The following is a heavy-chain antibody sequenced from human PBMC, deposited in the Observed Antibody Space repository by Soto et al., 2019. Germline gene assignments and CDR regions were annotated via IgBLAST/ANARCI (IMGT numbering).Heavy chain of an antibody. J-gene: IGHJ4*02. D-gene: IGHD5-12*01. Sequence: GGSLRLSCAASGFTFSSYAMHWVRQAPGKGLEWVAVISYDGSNKYYADSVKGRFTISRDNSKNTLYLQMNSLRAEDTAVYYCARGSDGYNLVLFDYWGQGTLVTVSS. V-gene: IGHV3-30-3*01. CDR1: GFTFSSYA. CDR2: ISYDGSNK. CDR3: ARGSDGYNLVLFDY.